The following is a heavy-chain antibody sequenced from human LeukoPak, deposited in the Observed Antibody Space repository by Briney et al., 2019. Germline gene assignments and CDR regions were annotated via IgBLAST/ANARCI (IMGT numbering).Heavy chain of an antibody. CDR3: AKGEFHPHAFDI. Sequence: GGSLRLSCAASGFTFSSCAMSWVRQAPGKGLEWVTAISGSGGSTYYADSVKGRFTISRDNSKNTLYLQMNGLRAEDTAVYYCAKGEFHPHAFDIWGQGTMVTVSS. V-gene: IGHV3-23*01. D-gene: IGHD3-10*01. CDR1: GFTFSSCA. J-gene: IGHJ3*02. CDR2: ISGSGGST.